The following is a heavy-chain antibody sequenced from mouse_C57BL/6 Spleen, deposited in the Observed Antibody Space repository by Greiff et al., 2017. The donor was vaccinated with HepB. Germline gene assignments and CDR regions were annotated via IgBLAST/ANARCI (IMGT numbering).Heavy chain of an antibody. D-gene: IGHD2-4*01. CDR1: GYTFTSYW. Sequence: QVQLQQPGAELVKPGASVKMSCKASGYTFTSYWITWVKQRPGQGLEWIGDIYPGSGSTNYNEKFKSKATLTVDTSSSTAYMQLSSLTSEDSAVYYCARGEGYDYDGAWFAYWGQGTLVTVSA. CDR3: ARGEGYDYDGAWFAY. V-gene: IGHV1-55*01. CDR2: IYPGSGST. J-gene: IGHJ3*01.